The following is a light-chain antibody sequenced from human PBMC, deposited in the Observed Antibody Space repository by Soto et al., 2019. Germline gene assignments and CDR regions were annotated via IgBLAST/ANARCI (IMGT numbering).Light chain of an antibody. V-gene: IGLV2-18*02. Sequence: QSALTQPPYVSGSPGQSVTISCTGTSSDVGRYDRVSWYQQPPGTAPKLMIYAVSTRPSGVPDRFSGSKSGNTASLTISGLQAEDEAHYYCSSYASSSTVVFGGGTKVTVL. CDR1: SSDVGRYDR. CDR3: SSYASSSTVV. J-gene: IGLJ2*01. CDR2: AVS.